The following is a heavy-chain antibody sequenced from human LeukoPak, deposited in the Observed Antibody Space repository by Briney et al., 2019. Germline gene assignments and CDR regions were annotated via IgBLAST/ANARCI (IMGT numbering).Heavy chain of an antibody. CDR2: ISGSGGST. D-gene: IGHD6-19*01. Sequence: PGGSLRLSCAASGFTFSSYAMSWVRQAPGKGLEWVSAISGSGGSTYYADSVKGRFTISRDNSKNTLYLQMNSLRAEDTAVYYCARDPYSSGWYFYYYYYGMDVWGQGTTVTVSS. V-gene: IGHV3-23*01. CDR3: ARDPYSSGWYFYYYYYGMDV. CDR1: GFTFSSYA. J-gene: IGHJ6*02.